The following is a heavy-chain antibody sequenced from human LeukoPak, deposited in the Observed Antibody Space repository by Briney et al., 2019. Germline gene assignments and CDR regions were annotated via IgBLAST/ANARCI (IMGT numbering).Heavy chain of an antibody. CDR2: IYYSGST. Sequence: SETLSLTCTVSGGSISSGDYYWSWIRQPPGKGLEWIGYIYYSGSTYYNPSLKSRVTISVDTSKNQFSLKLSSVTAADTAVYYCAGLKKDKRGRYYYYGMDVWGQGTTVTVSS. CDR3: AGLKKDKRGRYYYYGMDV. V-gene: IGHV4-30-4*01. CDR1: GGSISSGDYY. D-gene: IGHD3-10*01. J-gene: IGHJ6*02.